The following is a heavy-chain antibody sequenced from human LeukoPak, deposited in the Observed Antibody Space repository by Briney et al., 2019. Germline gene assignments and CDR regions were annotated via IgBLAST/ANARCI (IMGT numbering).Heavy chain of an antibody. CDR3: SEEGRYGSGWYGGFGI. D-gene: IGHD6-19*01. V-gene: IGHV3-15*01. Sequence: GGSLRLSCAASGFTFTNAWMSWVRQAPGKGLEWVGSIKSTTDGVATDYVAPVKGRFSISKDDSKTTLYLQMNSLKTEDTGVYYCSEEGRYGSGWYGGFGIWGQGTMVTVSS. CDR2: IKSTTDGVAT. J-gene: IGHJ3*02. CDR1: GFTFTNAW.